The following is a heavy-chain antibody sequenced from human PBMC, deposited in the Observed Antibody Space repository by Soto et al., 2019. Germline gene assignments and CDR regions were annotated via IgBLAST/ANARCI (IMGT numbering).Heavy chain of an antibody. Sequence: GGSLRLSCAASGFTFSSYSMNWVRQAPGKGLEWVSYISSSSSTIYYADSVKGRFTISRDNAKNSLYLQMNSLRDEDTAVYYCASVVRGTKNADDAFDIWGQGTMVTVSS. D-gene: IGHD3-10*01. CDR3: ASVVRGTKNADDAFDI. CDR2: ISSSSSTI. CDR1: GFTFSSYS. J-gene: IGHJ3*02. V-gene: IGHV3-48*02.